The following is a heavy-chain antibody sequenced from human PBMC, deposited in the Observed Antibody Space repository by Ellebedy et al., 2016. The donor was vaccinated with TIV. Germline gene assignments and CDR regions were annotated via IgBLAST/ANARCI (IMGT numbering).Heavy chain of an antibody. Sequence: GESLKISCAASGFTFSSYTMSWVRQAPGKGLEWVATISAGGNKTFYADSVKGRFTISRDNSKNTLYLQMNSLRAEDTAVYYCAKDRDGPYDSSSLFDYWGQGTLVTVSS. D-gene: IGHD3-22*01. V-gene: IGHV3-23*01. CDR2: ISAGGNKT. J-gene: IGHJ4*02. CDR3: AKDRDGPYDSSSLFDY. CDR1: GFTFSSYT.